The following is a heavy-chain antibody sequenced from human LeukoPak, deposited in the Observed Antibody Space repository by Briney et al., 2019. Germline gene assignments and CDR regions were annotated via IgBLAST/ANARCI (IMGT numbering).Heavy chain of an antibody. CDR2: INPNSGGT. J-gene: IGHJ5*02. D-gene: IGHD2-2*02. Sequence: ASVKVSCKASGYTFTGYYMHWVRQAPGQGLEWMGWINPNSGGTNYAQKFQGRVTMTRDTSISTAYMEVSRLRSDDTAVYYCARDLGCSSTSCYNYWFDPWGQGTLVTVSS. V-gene: IGHV1-2*02. CDR1: GYTFTGYY. CDR3: ARDLGCSSTSCYNYWFDP.